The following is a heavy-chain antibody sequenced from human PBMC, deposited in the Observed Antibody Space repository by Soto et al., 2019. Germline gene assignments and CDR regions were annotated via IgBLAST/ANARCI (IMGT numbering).Heavy chain of an antibody. V-gene: IGHV3-21*01. CDR3: ASSSITMVRGVNDAFDI. CDR2: ISSSSSYI. CDR1: GFTFSSYS. J-gene: IGHJ3*02. Sequence: PGGSLRLSCAASGFTFSSYSMNLVRQAPGKGLECVSSISSSSSYIYYADSVKGRFTISRDNAKNSLYLQMNSLRAEDTAVYYCASSSITMVRGVNDAFDIWGQGTMVTVSS. D-gene: IGHD3-10*01.